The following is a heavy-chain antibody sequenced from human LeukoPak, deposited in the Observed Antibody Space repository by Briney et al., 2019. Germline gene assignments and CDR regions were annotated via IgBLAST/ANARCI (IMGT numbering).Heavy chain of an antibody. CDR2: VHSSGST. Sequence: SETLSLTCTVSGGSISSFFWSWVRQPPGKGLEWIGYVHSSGSTKYNPSLKSRLIISVDMSKNQFSLKLRSVSVADTAVYYCARLAPGNYDILTGDPKVVFDYWGQGALVTVSS. D-gene: IGHD3-9*01. CDR1: GGSISSFF. V-gene: IGHV4-59*01. CDR3: ARLAPGNYDILTGDPKVVFDY. J-gene: IGHJ4*02.